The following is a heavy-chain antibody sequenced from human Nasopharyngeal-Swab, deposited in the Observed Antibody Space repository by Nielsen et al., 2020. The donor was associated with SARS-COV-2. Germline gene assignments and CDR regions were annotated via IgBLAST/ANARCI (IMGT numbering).Heavy chain of an antibody. J-gene: IGHJ6*02. Sequence: WVRQAPGQGLEWMGWISAYNGNTNYAQKLQGRVTMTTDTSTSTAYMELRSLRSDDTAVYYCARDGYSSSSVYYYYYYGMDVWGQGTTVTV. CDR2: ISAYNGNT. CDR3: ARDGYSSSSVYYYYYYGMDV. D-gene: IGHD6-6*01. V-gene: IGHV1-18*01.